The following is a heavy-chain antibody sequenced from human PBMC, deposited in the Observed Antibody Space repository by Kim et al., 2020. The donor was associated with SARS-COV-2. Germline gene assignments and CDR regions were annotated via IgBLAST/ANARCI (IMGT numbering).Heavy chain of an antibody. Sequence: TNYSPSFQGHVTISADKSISTAYLQWSSLKASDTAMYYCARPEVNQQLRVWGQGTLVTVSS. CDR2: T. D-gene: IGHD6-13*01. J-gene: IGHJ4*02. V-gene: IGHV5-10-1*01. CDR3: ARPEVNQQLRV.